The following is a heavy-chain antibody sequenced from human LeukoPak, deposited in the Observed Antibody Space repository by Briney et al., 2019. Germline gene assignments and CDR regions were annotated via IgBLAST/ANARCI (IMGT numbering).Heavy chain of an antibody. CDR2: ISGIGGST. Sequence: PGGSLRLSCAASGFTFSSYAMSWVRPAPGKGLEWVSAISGIGGSTYHADSVKGRFTISRDNSKNTLYLQMNSLRAEDTAVYYCAITLRIAASWHWGQGTLVTVSS. V-gene: IGHV3-23*01. CDR1: GFTFSSYA. J-gene: IGHJ4*02. CDR3: AITLRIAASWH. D-gene: IGHD6-25*01.